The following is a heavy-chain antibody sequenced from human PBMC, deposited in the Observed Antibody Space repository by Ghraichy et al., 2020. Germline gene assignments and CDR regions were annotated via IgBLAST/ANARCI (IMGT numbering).Heavy chain of an antibody. CDR1: GGSISSYY. J-gene: IGHJ2*01. V-gene: IGHV4-59*01. Sequence: GSLRLSCTVSGGSISSYYWNWIRQPPGKGLEWIGHIYYSGSTDTNSSLKSRVTISVDTPKNQISLKLTSVTAADTAVYFCARAVFSGWPYWYFDLWGLGTLVTVSS. D-gene: IGHD6-19*01. CDR3: ARAVFSGWPYWYFDL. CDR2: IYYSGST.